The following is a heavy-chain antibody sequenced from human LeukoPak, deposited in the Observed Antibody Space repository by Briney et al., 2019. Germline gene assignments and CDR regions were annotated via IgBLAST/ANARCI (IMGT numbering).Heavy chain of an antibody. V-gene: IGHV3-48*03. D-gene: IGHD3-22*01. Sequence: PGGSLRLSCAASGFSFSVYEMHWVRQAPGKGLEWISDISSSGTTTYYADSVKGRFTISRDNAKNPLYLQMNSLRAEDTAVYFCARGSRDSSGYRYYLNYWGQGTLVTVSS. CDR3: ARGSRDSSGYRYYLNY. CDR2: ISSSGTTT. J-gene: IGHJ4*02. CDR1: GFSFSVYE.